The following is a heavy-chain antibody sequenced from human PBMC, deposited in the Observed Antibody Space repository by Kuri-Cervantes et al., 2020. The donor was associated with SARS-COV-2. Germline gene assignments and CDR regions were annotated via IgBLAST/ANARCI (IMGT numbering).Heavy chain of an antibody. J-gene: IGHJ2*01. CDR1: GFTFSSYA. Sequence: GESLKISCAASGFTFSSYAVSWVRQAPGKGLEWVSAISGSGGSTYYADSVKGRFTISRDNSKNTLYLQMNSLRAEDTAVYYCAKVGENLNWYFDLWGRGTLVTVSS. CDR2: ISGSGGST. CDR3: AKVGENLNWYFDL. V-gene: IGHV3-23*01.